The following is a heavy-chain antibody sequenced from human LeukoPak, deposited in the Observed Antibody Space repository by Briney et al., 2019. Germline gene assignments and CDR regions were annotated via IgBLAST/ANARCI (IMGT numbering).Heavy chain of an antibody. CDR1: GDSVSSNSAV. CDR2: TYYRSKWHN. J-gene: IGHJ4*02. V-gene: IGHV6-1*01. Sequence: PSQTLSLTCAISGDSVSSNSAVWNWIRQSPSRGLEWLGRTYYRSKWHNEYAESVKSRISINSDTSKNQFSLQLNSVTPEDTAEYYCAGTTDYSSFLAFWGQGTLVTVSS. D-gene: IGHD4-11*01. CDR3: AGTTDYSSFLAF.